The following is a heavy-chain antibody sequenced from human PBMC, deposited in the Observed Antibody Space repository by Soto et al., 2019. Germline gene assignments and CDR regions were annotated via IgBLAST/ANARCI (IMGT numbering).Heavy chain of an antibody. CDR2: IYYSGST. V-gene: IGHV4-39*02. Sequence: SETLSLTCTVSGGSISSSSYYWGWIRQPPGKGLEWIGSIYYSGSTYYNPSLKSRVTISVDTSKNQFSLKLSSVTAADTAVYYCARELLPRFFDYWGQGTLVTVSS. J-gene: IGHJ4*02. D-gene: IGHD2-21*01. CDR1: GGSISSSSYY. CDR3: ARELLPRFFDY.